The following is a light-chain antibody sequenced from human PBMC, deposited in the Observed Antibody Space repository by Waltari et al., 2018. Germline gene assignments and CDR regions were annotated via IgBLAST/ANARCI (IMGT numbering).Light chain of an antibody. CDR1: QSISSW. CDR3: QQYNSQWT. J-gene: IGKJ1*01. Sequence: DIQMTQSPSTLSASVGERVTITCRASQSISSWLAWYQQKPGKAPKLLIYKASSLESGVPSRFSGSGSGTEFTLTISSLQPDDFATYYCQQYNSQWTFGQGTKVEIK. V-gene: IGKV1-5*03. CDR2: KAS.